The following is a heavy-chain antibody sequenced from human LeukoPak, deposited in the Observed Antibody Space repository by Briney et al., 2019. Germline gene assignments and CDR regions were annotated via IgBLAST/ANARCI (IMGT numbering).Heavy chain of an antibody. V-gene: IGHV3-48*03. CDR3: AREEYQVLLD. J-gene: IGHJ4*02. CDR2: IDSRSSTI. Sequence: PGGSLRLSCATSGFSFSRYEMNWVRQAPGKGLEWVAYIDSRSSTIYYADSMKGRFTISRDNAKNLLYLQMNSLRVGDTAIYYCAREEYQVLLDWGQGILVTVAS. CDR1: GFSFSRYE. D-gene: IGHD2-15*01.